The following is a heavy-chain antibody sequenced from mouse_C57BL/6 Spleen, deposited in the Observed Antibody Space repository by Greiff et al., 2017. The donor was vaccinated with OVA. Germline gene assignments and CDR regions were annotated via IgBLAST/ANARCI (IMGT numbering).Heavy chain of an antibody. D-gene: IGHD1-1*01. CDR1: GYTFTSYW. V-gene: IGHV1-52*01. Sequence: VQLQQPGAELVRPGSSVKLSCKASGYTFTSYWMHWVKQRPIQGLEWIGNIDPSDSETHYNQKFKDKATLTVDKSSCTAYMQLSSLTSEDSAVYYCAREGNYGSSSHWYFDVWGTGTTVTVSS. J-gene: IGHJ1*03. CDR2: IDPSDSET. CDR3: AREGNYGSSSHWYFDV.